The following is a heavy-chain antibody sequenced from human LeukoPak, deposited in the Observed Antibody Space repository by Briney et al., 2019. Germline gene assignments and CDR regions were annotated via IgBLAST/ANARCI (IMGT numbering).Heavy chain of an antibody. CDR2: ISSSGSTI. Sequence: GGSLRLSCAASGFTFSSYEMNWVRQAPGKGLEWVSYISSSGSTIYYADSVKGRFTISRDNSKNTLYLQMNSLRAEDTAVYYCARDRQRWLQLLGFFDYWGQGTLVTVSS. CDR3: ARDRQRWLQLLGFFDY. V-gene: IGHV3-48*03. D-gene: IGHD5-24*01. CDR1: GFTFSSYE. J-gene: IGHJ4*02.